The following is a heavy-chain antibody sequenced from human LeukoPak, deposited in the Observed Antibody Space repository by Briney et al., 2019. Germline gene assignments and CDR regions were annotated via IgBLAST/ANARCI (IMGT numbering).Heavy chain of an antibody. CDR1: GGSISSSSYY. CDR3: ARHTRSSGYLFDY. V-gene: IGHV4-39*01. D-gene: IGHD3-3*01. Sequence: SETLSLTCTASGGSISSSSYYWGWIRQPPGKGLEWIGSIYYSGSTYYNPSLKSRVTISVDTSKNQFSLKLSSVTAADTAVYYCARHTRSSGYLFDYWGQGTLVTVSS. J-gene: IGHJ4*02. CDR2: IYYSGST.